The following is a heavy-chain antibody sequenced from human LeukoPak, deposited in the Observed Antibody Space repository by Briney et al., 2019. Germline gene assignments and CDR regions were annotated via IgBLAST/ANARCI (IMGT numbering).Heavy chain of an antibody. V-gene: IGHV4-59*08. CDR3: ARVNTVMATFDY. D-gene: IGHD4-11*01. Sequence: KPSETLSLTCTVSGGSISSYYWSWIRQPPGKGLEWIGYIYYSGSTNYNLSLKGRVTISVDTSKNQFSLKLSSVTAADTAVYYCARVNTVMATFDYWGQGTPVTVSS. CDR1: GGSISSYY. CDR2: IYYSGST. J-gene: IGHJ4*02.